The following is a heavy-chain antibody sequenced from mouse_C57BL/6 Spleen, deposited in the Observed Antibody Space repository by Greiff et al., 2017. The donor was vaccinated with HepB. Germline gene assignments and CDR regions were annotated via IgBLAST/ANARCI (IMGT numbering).Heavy chain of an antibody. CDR2: IYPSDSET. CDR1: GYTFTSYW. Sequence: VQLQQPGAELVRPGSSVKLSCKASGYTFTSYWMDWVKQRPGQGLEWIGNIYPSDSETHYNQKFKDKATLTVDKSSSTAYMQLSSLTSEDSAVYYCARSHYYFDYWGQGTTLTVSS. V-gene: IGHV1-61*01. J-gene: IGHJ2*01. CDR3: ARSHYYFDY.